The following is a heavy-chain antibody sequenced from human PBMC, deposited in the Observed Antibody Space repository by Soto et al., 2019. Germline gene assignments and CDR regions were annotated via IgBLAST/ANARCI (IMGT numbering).Heavy chain of an antibody. CDR2: IAADGLAQ. D-gene: IGHD3-3*01. CDR3: AKEFFSPQAYWFFDL. V-gene: IGHV3-30*18. J-gene: IGHJ2*01. Sequence: QVQLVESGGGVVQPGRSLRLSCAASGFTYSTFGMHWVRQAPGKGLEWVAVIAADGLAQYYADSVKGRFTISRDNSENTLFLQMNNLGAEDTAVYYCAKEFFSPQAYWFFDLWGRGTLVTFSS. CDR1: GFTYSTFG.